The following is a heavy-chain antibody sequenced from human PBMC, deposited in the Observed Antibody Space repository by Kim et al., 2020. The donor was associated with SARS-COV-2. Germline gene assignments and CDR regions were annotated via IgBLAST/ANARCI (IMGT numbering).Heavy chain of an antibody. Sequence: GGSLRLSCAASGFTFSDYYMSWVRQAPGKGLEWVSYIGSSGSPIYYSDSVKGRFTISRDNANNSLYLQMNSLRAEDAALYYCARTYRPGYYYGMDFWGQG. V-gene: IGHV3-11*01. J-gene: IGHJ6*02. CDR3: ARTYRPGYYYGMDF. D-gene: IGHD4-4*01. CDR1: GFTFSDYY. CDR2: IGSSGSPI.